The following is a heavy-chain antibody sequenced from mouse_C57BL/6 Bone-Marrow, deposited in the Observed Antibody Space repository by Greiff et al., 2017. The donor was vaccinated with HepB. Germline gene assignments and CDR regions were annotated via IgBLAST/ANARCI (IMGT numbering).Heavy chain of an antibody. D-gene: IGHD4-1*01. V-gene: IGHV1-26*01. CDR1: GYTFTDYY. J-gene: IGHJ3*01. CDR2: INPNNGGT. CDR3: ARFPYWDVWFAY. Sequence: EVQLQQSGPELVKPGASVKISCKASGYTFTDYYMNWVKQSHGKSLEWIGDINPNNGGTSYNQKFKGKATLTVDKSSSTAYMELRSLTSEDSAVYYCARFPYWDVWFAYWGQGTLVTVSA.